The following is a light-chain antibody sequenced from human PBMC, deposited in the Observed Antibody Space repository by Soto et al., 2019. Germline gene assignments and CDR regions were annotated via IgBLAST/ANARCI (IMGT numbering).Light chain of an antibody. V-gene: IGKV3-15*01. CDR3: QQYNNWPYT. J-gene: IGKJ2*01. CDR1: QRVSSN. Sequence: EIVMTQSPGTLSVSPGERVTLSCRASQRVSSNFARYRQKPGQAPTLLIYGASTRATGIPARFSGSGSGTEFTLTISSLQSEDFAVYYCQQYNNWPYTFGQGTKLEIK. CDR2: GAS.